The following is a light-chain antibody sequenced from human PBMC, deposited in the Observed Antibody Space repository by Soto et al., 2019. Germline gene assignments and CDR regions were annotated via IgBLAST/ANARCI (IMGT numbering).Light chain of an antibody. CDR1: SSNIGRNY. CDR3: STCNDSLSALL. V-gene: IGLV1-47*01. CDR2: RNN. J-gene: IGLJ3*02. Sequence: QSVLTQPPSASGTPGQRVTISCSGTSSNIGRNYVYWYQHLPGTAPKLLIYRNNQLPSGVTDRFSGSTSGASASLASSGRRSADEADYYCSTCNDSLSALLFGGGTKLTVL.